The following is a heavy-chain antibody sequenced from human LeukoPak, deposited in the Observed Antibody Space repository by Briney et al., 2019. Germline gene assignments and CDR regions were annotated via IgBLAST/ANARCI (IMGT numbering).Heavy chain of an antibody. CDR1: GYTLTGYY. CDR2: INPNSGGT. V-gene: IGHV1-2*07. D-gene: IGHD2-2*01. CDR3: ARGCSSTSCYASYYYGMDV. Sequence: ASVKVSCKTSGYTLTGYYMHWVRQAPGQGREWMGWINPNSGGTNYAHKFQDRVTMTRDTSISTAYMELSRLKSDDTAVYFCARGCSSTSCYASYYYGMDVWGQGTTVTVSS. J-gene: IGHJ6*02.